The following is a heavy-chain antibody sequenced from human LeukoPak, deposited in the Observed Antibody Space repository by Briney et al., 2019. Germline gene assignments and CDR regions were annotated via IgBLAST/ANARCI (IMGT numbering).Heavy chain of an antibody. V-gene: IGHV3-23*01. D-gene: IGHD6-6*01. CDR3: TKDRYSSSPNRYFQH. J-gene: IGHJ1*01. CDR2: ISGSDGST. Sequence: QSGGSLRLSCAASGFIFTSYAMSWVRQAPGKGLEWVSAISGSDGSTYYADSVKGRFTISRDNSKNTLHLQMNSLRAEDTAVYYCTKDRYSSSPNRYFQHWGQGTLVTVSS. CDR1: GFIFTSYA.